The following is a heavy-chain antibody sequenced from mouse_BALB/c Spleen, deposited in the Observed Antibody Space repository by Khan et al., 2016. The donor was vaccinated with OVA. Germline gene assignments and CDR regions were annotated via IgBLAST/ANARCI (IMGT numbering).Heavy chain of an antibody. CDR1: GFTFSTYG. V-gene: IGHV5-6*01. J-gene: IGHJ3*01. D-gene: IGHD1-1*01. Sequence: EVELVESGGDLVKPEGSLKLSCAASGFTFSTYGMSWVRQTPDKRLEWVATISSGDSYTYYPDSVQGRFTISRDNAKNTLYLQMSSLKSEDTAMFYCARLAYYYDSDGFAYWGQGTLVTVAA. CDR2: ISSGDSYT. CDR3: ARLAYYYDSDGFAY.